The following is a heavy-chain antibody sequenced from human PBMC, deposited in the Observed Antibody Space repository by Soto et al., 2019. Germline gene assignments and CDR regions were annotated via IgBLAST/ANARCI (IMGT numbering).Heavy chain of an antibody. V-gene: IGHV3-23*01. J-gene: IGHJ4*02. CDR1: GFTFSSYS. CDR2: ISGPGTNT. CDR3: VKGRGATNWIKYYVDY. D-gene: IGHD1-1*01. Sequence: EVQLLESGGGLVQPGGTLRLSCAASGFTFSSYSMSWVRLAPGKGLEWVSGISGPGTNTYYADSVRGRFTNSRYNSKKTLYLQMNGLRAEDTALFYCVKGRGATNWIKYYVDYWGLGTLVTVSS.